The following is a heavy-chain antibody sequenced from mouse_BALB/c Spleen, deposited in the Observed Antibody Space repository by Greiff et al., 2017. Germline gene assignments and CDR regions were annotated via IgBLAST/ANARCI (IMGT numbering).Heavy chain of an antibody. Sequence: EVKLVESGGGLVQPGGSRKLSCAASGFTFSSFGMHWVRQAPEKGLEWVAYISSGSSTIYYADTVKGRFTISRDNPKNTLFLQMTSLRSEDTAMYYCARWGYGSSYEAMDYWGQGTSVTVSS. D-gene: IGHD1-1*01. J-gene: IGHJ4*01. CDR2: ISSGSSTI. V-gene: IGHV5-17*02. CDR1: GFTFSSFG. CDR3: ARWGYGSSYEAMDY.